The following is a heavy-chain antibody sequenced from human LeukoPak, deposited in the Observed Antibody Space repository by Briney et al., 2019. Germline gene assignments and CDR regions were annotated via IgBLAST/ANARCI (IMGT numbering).Heavy chain of an antibody. CDR2: INHSGST. D-gene: IGHD2-2*01. CDR3: AVSSTSCCDYGMDV. J-gene: IGHJ6*02. Sequence: SETLSLTCAVYGGSFSGYYWSWIRQPPGKGLEWIGEINHSGSTNYNPSLKSRVTISVDTSKSQFSLKLSSVTAADTAVYYCAVSSTSCCDYGMDVWGQGTTVTVSS. CDR1: GGSFSGYY. V-gene: IGHV4-34*01.